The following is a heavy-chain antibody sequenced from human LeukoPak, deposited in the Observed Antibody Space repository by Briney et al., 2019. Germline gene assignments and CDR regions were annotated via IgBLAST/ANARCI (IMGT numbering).Heavy chain of an antibody. CDR1: GFTFSSYG. V-gene: IGHV3-30*02. J-gene: IGHJ4*02. D-gene: IGHD3-9*01. CDR2: IRYDGSNK. CDR3: AKATGGFDNTYYFDY. Sequence: GGSLRLSCAASGFTFSSYGMHWVRQAPGKGLEWVAFIRYDGSNKYYADSVKGRFTISRDNSKNTLYLQMNSLRAEDTAVYYCAKATGGFDNTYYFDYWGQGTLVTVSS.